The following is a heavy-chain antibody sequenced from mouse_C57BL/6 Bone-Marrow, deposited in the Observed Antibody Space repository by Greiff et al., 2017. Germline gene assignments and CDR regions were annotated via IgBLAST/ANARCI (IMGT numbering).Heavy chain of an antibody. CDR1: EYEFPSHD. D-gene: IGHD1-1*01. Sequence: EVKVEESGGGLVQPGESLKLSCESNEYEFPSHDMSWVRKTPEKRLELVAAINSDGGSTYYPDTMERRFIISRDNTKKTLYLQMSSLRSEDAALYYCARHYYGSRWGYWGQGTTLTVSS. CDR3: ARHYYGSRWGY. CDR2: INSDGGST. V-gene: IGHV5-2*03. J-gene: IGHJ2*01.